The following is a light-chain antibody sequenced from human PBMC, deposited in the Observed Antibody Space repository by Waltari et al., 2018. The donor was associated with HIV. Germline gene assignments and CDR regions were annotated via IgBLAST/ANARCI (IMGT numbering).Light chain of an antibody. J-gene: IGKJ1*01. CDR2: GAS. CDR3: QHYNNWHPWA. V-gene: IGKV3-15*01. CDR1: QSVTSD. Sequence: ERVMTQSPATLSVSPGERATLSCRASQSVTSDLAWYQQKPGQAPRLLIYGASTRATGIPTRFSGSGSGTEFTLTISSLQSEDSAVYYCQHYNNWHPWAFGQGTKVEIK.